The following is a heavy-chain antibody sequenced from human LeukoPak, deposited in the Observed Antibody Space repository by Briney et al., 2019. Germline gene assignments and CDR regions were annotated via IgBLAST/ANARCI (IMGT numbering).Heavy chain of an antibody. Sequence: ASVKVSCKASGYTFTSYGISWVRQAPGQGLEWMGWISAYNGNTNYAQKLQGRVTMTTDTSTSTAYMELRSLRSDDTAVYYRARGESGYSYGPLDYWGQGTLVTVSS. V-gene: IGHV1-18*04. J-gene: IGHJ4*02. CDR3: ARGESGYSYGPLDY. D-gene: IGHD5-18*01. CDR2: ISAYNGNT. CDR1: GYTFTSYG.